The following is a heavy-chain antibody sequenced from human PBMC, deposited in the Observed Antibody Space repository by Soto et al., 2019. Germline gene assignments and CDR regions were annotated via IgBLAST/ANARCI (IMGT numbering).Heavy chain of an antibody. CDR2: IYHSGST. CDR1: GGSISSGGYS. D-gene: IGHD3-10*01. J-gene: IGHJ6*02. Sequence: SETLSLTCAVSGGSISSGGYSWSWIRQPPGKGLEWIGYIYHSGSTYYNPSLKSRVTISVDRSKNQFSLKLSSVTAADTAVYYCTTQGFGVLHGLVDVWGQGTTVTVSS. V-gene: IGHV4-30-2*01. CDR3: TTQGFGVLHGLVDV.